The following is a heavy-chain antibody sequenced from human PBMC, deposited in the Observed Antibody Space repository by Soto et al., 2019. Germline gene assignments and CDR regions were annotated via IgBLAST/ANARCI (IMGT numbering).Heavy chain of an antibody. Sequence: SDTLSLTCTISGGSNSSYYWSWIRQSPGKGLEWIGYMSYSGSTTYNPSLKSRVTISLHTSNNQFSLDLNSVTAADTAVYYCARARNFLTGSYKGGFYYFDYWGQGTLVTVSS. D-gene: IGHD3-9*01. J-gene: IGHJ4*02. V-gene: IGHV4-59*01. CDR2: MSYSGST. CDR1: GGSNSSYY. CDR3: ARARNFLTGSYKGGFYYFDY.